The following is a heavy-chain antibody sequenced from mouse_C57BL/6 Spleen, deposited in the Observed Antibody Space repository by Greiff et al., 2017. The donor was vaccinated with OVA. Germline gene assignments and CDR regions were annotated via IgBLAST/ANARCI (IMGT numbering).Heavy chain of an antibody. CDR3: ARLSYGSRYYYAMDY. Sequence: EVKLVESGGGLVKPGGSLKLSCAASGFTFSDYGMHWVRQAPEKGLEWVAYISSGSSTIYYADTVKGRFPISSDNAKNTLILQMTRLRSEDTAMYYGARLSYGSRYYYAMDYWGQGTSVTVSS. CDR2: ISSGSSTI. V-gene: IGHV5-17*01. CDR1: GFTFSDYG. J-gene: IGHJ4*01. D-gene: IGHD1-1*01.